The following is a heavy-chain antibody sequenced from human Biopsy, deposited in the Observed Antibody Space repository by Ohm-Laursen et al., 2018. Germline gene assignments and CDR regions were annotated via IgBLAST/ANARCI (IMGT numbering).Heavy chain of an antibody. J-gene: IGHJ4*02. CDR2: IYHSGTT. Sequence: TLSLTCTVSGVSISVDGYYWAWIRQLPGKGLDWIGYIYHSGTTYYNPSLKSRLTMSMDTSKNEFSLRLRSVTAADTAVYFCATFRASWDTTQGGDYWGQGTLVTVSS. D-gene: IGHD1-26*01. CDR3: ATFRASWDTTQGGDY. V-gene: IGHV4-31*03. CDR1: GVSISVDGYY.